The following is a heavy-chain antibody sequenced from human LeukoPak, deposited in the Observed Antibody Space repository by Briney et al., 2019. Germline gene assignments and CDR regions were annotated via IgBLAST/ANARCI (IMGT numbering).Heavy chain of an antibody. Sequence: GGSLRLSCAASGFTFTHYAMNWVRQAPGKGLEWLSYITYNSDAIYYADSVKGRFTVSRDNAKNSIYVQMNNLRAEDTAVYYCVRDRAAPDSWGLGTLVTVSS. J-gene: IGHJ4*02. CDR2: ITYNSDAI. CDR1: GFTFTHYA. V-gene: IGHV3-48*04. D-gene: IGHD3-10*01. CDR3: VRDRAAPDS.